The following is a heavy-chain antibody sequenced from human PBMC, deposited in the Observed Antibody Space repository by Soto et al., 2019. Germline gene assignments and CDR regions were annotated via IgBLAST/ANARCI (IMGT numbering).Heavy chain of an antibody. V-gene: IGHV5-51*01. CDR1: GYDFASYL. D-gene: IGHD4-17*01. Sequence: PGESLKISFKGSGYDFASYLIGWVRQMPGKGLEYMAIIYPGDSDAKYSPSFQGHVSISADKSANSTSLQWRSLRASDSDMYFCARQGWTLTTTNPFDILGQGTLLTVSS. CDR3: ARQGWTLTTTNPFDI. J-gene: IGHJ5*02. CDR2: IYPGDSDA.